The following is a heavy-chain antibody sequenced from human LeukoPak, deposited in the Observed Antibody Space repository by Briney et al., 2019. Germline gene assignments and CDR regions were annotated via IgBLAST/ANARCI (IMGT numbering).Heavy chain of an antibody. CDR3: AGSIAAAYFDY. Sequence: GGSLRLSCAASGFTFSSYSMNWVRQAPGKGLEWVSYISSSTRTIYYADSVKGRFTISSDNAKNSLYLQMSSLRAEDTAVYYCAGSIAAAYFDYWGQGTLVTVSS. CDR2: ISSSTRTI. D-gene: IGHD6-13*01. V-gene: IGHV3-48*04. J-gene: IGHJ4*02. CDR1: GFTFSSYS.